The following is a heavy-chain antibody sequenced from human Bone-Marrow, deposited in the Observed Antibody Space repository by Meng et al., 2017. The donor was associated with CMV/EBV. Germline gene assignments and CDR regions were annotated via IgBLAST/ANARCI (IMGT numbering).Heavy chain of an antibody. CDR3: ARDLRSIGSGI. V-gene: IGHV3-11*01. D-gene: IGHD3-10*01. CDR1: GFTFADYY. J-gene: IGHJ4*02. Sequence: GGSLRLSCAASGFTFADYYMTWIRQAPGKGLEWVSCISGIGTTMYYIDSVKGRFTISRDNAKNSVYLHMSSLRAEDTAVYYCARDLRSIGSGIWGQGTLVTVSS. CDR2: ISGIGTTM.